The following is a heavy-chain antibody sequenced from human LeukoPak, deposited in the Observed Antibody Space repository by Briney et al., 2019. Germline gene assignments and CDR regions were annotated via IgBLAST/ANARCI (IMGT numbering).Heavy chain of an antibody. CDR2: IYHSGST. D-gene: IGHD4-17*01. V-gene: IGHV4-4*02. J-gene: IGHJ5*02. CDR3: ARVGQDYGDYNWFDP. CDR1: GGSISSSNW. Sequence: SGTLSLTCAVSGGSISSSNWWSWVRQPPGKGLEWIGEIYHSGSTNYNPSLKSRVTISVDKSKNQFSLKLSSVTAADTAVYYCARVGQDYGDYNWFDPWAREPWSPSPQ.